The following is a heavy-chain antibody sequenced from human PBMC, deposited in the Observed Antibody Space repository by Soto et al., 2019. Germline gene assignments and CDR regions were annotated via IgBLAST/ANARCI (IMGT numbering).Heavy chain of an antibody. CDR2: LSHTGNT. D-gene: IGHD3-22*01. CDR1: GGSINSGGSF. J-gene: IGHJ5*01. V-gene: IGHV4-31*03. CDR3: ARALYEPNWFDS. Sequence: QVQLQESGPGLVKPSQTLSLICTVSGGSINSGGSFWTWFRQHPGRAPEWIGYLSHTGNTYYNPPLKSRVFMSVDRSKNLLSPRLSSVTAADTAVYYCARALYEPNWFDSWGQGTLVTVSS.